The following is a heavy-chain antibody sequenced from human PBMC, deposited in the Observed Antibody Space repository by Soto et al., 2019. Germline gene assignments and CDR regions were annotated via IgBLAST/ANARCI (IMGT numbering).Heavy chain of an antibody. CDR1: GGTFSSYA. CDR3: ARDFGYYYAFDI. Sequence: SVKVSCKASGGTFSSYAISWVRQAPGQGLEWMGGIIPIFGTANYAQKFQGRVTITADKSTSTAYMELSSLRSEDTAVYYCARDFGYYYAFDIWGQGTMVTVSS. D-gene: IGHD3-22*01. CDR2: IIPIFGTA. J-gene: IGHJ3*02. V-gene: IGHV1-69*06.